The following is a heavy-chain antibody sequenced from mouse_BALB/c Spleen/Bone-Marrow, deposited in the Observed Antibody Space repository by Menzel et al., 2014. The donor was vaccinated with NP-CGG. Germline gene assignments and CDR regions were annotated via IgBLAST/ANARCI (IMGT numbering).Heavy chain of an antibody. V-gene: IGHV1-54*01. D-gene: IGHD2-4*01. CDR2: INPGSGGV. CDR1: GYAFTNYW. J-gene: IGHJ4*01. Sequence: QVQLQQSGAELVRPGTSVKVSCKASGYAFTNYWIEWVKQRPGQGLEWIGVINPGSGGVNYNGKFKGKATLTADKSSSTAYIQLSSLTSDDSAVYFCSREITRYAVDYWGQGTSVTVSS. CDR3: SREITRYAVDY.